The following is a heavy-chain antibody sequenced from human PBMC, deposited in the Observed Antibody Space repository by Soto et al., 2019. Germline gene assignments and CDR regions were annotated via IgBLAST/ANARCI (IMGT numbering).Heavy chain of an antibody. V-gene: IGHV3-7*01. Sequence: EVQLVESGGGLVQPGGSLRLSCAGSGFTFSQYWMNWVRQAPGKGLEWVANIKQDGSEKHYVDSVKGRFTISRDNAKSSMFLQLNSLRAEDTAVYYCAYTTTLNGNGGQGTLVTVSS. J-gene: IGHJ4*02. CDR1: GFTFSQYW. D-gene: IGHD3-16*01. CDR3: AYTTTLNGN. CDR2: IKQDGSEK.